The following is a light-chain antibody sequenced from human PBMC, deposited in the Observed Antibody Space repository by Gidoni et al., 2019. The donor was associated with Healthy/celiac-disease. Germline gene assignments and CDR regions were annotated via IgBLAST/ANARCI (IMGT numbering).Light chain of an antibody. Sequence: SSERTPPPPLSVTPGQTASITCSGDKLGDKYAGWYQQKPGQSPVLVIYQDSKRPSGIPDRFSGSNSGNTATLTISGTQAMDEADYDCQARDSSTVVFGGGTKLTVL. CDR3: QARDSSTVV. V-gene: IGLV3-1*01. CDR2: QDS. CDR1: KLGDKY. J-gene: IGLJ2*01.